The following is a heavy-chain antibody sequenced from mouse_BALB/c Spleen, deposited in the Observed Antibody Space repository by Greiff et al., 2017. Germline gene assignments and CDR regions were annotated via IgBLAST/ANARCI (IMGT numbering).Heavy chain of an antibody. CDR3: ARSGDYGNYVKGPWFAY. D-gene: IGHD2-1*01. CDR1: GYAFSSYW. CDR2: IYPGDGDT. Sequence: QVQLKESGAELVRPGSSVKISCKASGYAFSSYWMNWVKQRPGQGLEWIGQIYPGDGDTNYNGKFKGKATLTADKSSSTAYMQLSSLTSEDSAVYFCARSGDYGNYVKGPWFAYWGQGTLVTVSA. V-gene: IGHV1-80*01. J-gene: IGHJ3*01.